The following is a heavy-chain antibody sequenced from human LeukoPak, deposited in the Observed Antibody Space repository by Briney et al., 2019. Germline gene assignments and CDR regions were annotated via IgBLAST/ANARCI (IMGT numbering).Heavy chain of an antibody. D-gene: IGHD5-24*01. CDR1: GGSISSSNW. Sequence: TSETLSLTRAVSGGSISSSNWWSWVRQPPGKGLEWIGEIYHSGSTNYNPSLKSRVTISVDKSKNQFSLQLSSVTATDTAVYYCARGQWLPPRWFDTWGQGTLVTVSS. V-gene: IGHV4-4*02. CDR2: IYHSGST. CDR3: ARGQWLPPRWFDT. J-gene: IGHJ5*02.